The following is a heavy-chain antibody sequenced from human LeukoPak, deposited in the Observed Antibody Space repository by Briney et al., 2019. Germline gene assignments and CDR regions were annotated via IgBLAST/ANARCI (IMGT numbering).Heavy chain of an antibody. J-gene: IGHJ4*02. V-gene: IGHV4-59*01. CDR2: IYYRGNT. CDR1: GGSISGYY. D-gene: IGHD5-12*01. Sequence: SETLSLTCTVSGGSISGYYWTWIRQPPGEGLEWIGYIYYRGNTNYNPSLKSRVTISVDTSKNKFSLKLTSVTAADTAVYYCARYSAYNSFDSWGQGTLVTVSS. CDR3: ARYSAYNSFDS.